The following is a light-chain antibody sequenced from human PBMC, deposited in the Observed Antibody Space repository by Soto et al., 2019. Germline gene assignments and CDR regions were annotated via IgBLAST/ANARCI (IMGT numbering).Light chain of an antibody. J-gene: IGLJ2*01. CDR1: SSDVGGYNY. V-gene: IGLV2-11*01. Sequence: SALTQPRSVSGSPGQSVTISCTGTSSDVGGYNYVSWYQQHPGKAPKLMIYDVSQRPSGVPDRFSGSKSGNTASLTISGLQSEDEADYYCCAYAGTYTVFGGGTKVTVL. CDR2: DVS. CDR3: CAYAGTYTV.